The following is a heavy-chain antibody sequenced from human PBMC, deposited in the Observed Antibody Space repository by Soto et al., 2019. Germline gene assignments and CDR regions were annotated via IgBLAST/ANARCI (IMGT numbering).Heavy chain of an antibody. J-gene: IGHJ4*02. CDR3: ARAQNYYDSSGYPYYFDY. CDR2: IGTAGDT. V-gene: IGHV3-13*01. CDR1: GFTFSSYD. Sequence: GGSLRLSCAASGFTFSSYDMHWVRQATGKGLEWVSAIGTAGDTYYPGSVKGRFTISRENAKNSLYLQMNSLRAGDTAVYYCARAQNYYDSSGYPYYFDYWGQGTLVTVSS. D-gene: IGHD3-22*01.